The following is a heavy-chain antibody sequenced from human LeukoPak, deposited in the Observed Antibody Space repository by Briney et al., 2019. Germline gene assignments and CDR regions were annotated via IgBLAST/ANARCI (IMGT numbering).Heavy chain of an antibody. CDR2: IHSGGSS. V-gene: IGHV3-53*05. CDR3: ASAQTSIAGTDYYYYGMDV. Sequence: GGSLRLSCAASGFTVSSNYMSWVRQAPGKGLEWVSVIHSGGSSYYADSAKGRFTISRDNSKNTLYLQMNSLRAEDTAVYYCASAQTSIAGTDYYYYGMDVWGQGTTVTVSS. D-gene: IGHD6-6*01. J-gene: IGHJ6*02. CDR1: GFTVSSNY.